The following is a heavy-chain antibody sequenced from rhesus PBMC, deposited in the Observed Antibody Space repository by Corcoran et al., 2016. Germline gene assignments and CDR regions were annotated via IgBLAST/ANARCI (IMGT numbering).Heavy chain of an antibody. CDR2: ISNGGGST. J-gene: IGHJ2*01. CDR1: GFTFSAYG. V-gene: IGHV3S5*01. D-gene: IGHD6-13*01. CDR3: AKEGAAGYWYFDL. Sequence: EVQLVESGGGLVQPGGSLRLSCAASGFTFSAYGMSWVRQAPGKGLEWVSYISNGGGSTYYAESVRCRFTISRDKSKNTLSLQMNSLRLEDTAVYYCAKEGAAGYWYFDLWGPGTPITISS.